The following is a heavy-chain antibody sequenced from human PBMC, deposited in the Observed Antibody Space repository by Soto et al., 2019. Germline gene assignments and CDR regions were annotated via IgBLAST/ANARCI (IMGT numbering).Heavy chain of an antibody. CDR1: GGSISSGDYY. J-gene: IGHJ5*02. CDR3: ARKYSSSSYWFDP. D-gene: IGHD6-6*01. Sequence: SETLSLTCTVSGGSISSGDYYWSWIRQPPGKGLGWIGYIYYSGSTYYNPSLKSRVTISVDTSKNQFSLKLSSVTAADTAVYYCARKYSSSSYWFDPWGQGTLVTVSS. V-gene: IGHV4-30-4*01. CDR2: IYYSGST.